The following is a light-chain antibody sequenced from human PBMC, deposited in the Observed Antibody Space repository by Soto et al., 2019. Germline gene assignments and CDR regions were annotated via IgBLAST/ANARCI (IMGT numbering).Light chain of an antibody. CDR3: AAWDDSLNGPV. J-gene: IGLJ2*01. Sequence: QSVLTQPPSASGTPGQRVTISSSGSSSNIGSNTVSWYQQLPGTAPKLLIYSNNRRPSGVPDRFSGSKSGTSASLAISGLQSEDEADYYCAAWDDSLNGPVFGGGTKLTVL. CDR2: SNN. V-gene: IGLV1-44*01. CDR1: SSNIGSNT.